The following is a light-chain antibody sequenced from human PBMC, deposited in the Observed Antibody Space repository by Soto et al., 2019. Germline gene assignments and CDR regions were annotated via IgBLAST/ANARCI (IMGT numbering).Light chain of an antibody. V-gene: IGKV3-20*01. CDR1: QSVSGNN. J-gene: IGKJ1*01. CDR3: QQYDSSLWT. CDR2: GVS. Sequence: EIVLTQSPGTLSLSPGERATLSCRASQSVSGNNLVWYQQKPGQAPRLLIYGVSSRATGIPDRFSGSGSGTDFTLTISRLEPEDFAVYYCQQYDSSLWTFGQGTKVEIK.